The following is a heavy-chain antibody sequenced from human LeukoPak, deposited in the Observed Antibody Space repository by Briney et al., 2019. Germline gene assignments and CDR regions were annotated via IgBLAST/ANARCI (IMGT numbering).Heavy chain of an antibody. D-gene: IGHD3-9*01. CDR3: AKGRVAYDILTGLDY. CDR2: ISYDGSNK. V-gene: IGHV3-30-3*01. J-gene: IGHJ4*02. CDR1: GFTFSSYA. Sequence: RPGGSLRLSCAASGFTFSSYAMHWVRQAPGKGLEWVAVISYDGSNKYYADSVKGRFTISRDNSKNTLYLQMNSLRAEDTAVYYCAKGRVAYDILTGLDYWGQGTLVTVSS.